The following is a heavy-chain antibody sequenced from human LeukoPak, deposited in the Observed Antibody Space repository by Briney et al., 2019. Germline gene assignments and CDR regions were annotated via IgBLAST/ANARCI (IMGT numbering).Heavy chain of an antibody. CDR2: INSGATSE. D-gene: IGHD2-8*02. V-gene: IGHV3-48*03. J-gene: IGHJ4*02. Sequence: GGSLRLSCTASGFIFSNFEMNWVRQSPGKGLQWVAYINSGATSEYYADSVKGRSTISRDNAKNSLYLQMNSLGVQDTAIYYCARVICTGGSCFQNDYWGQGTLVTVSS. CDR1: GFIFSNFE. CDR3: ARVICTGGSCFQNDY.